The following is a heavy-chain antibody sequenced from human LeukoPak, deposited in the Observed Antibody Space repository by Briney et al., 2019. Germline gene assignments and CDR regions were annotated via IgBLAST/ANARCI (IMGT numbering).Heavy chain of an antibody. J-gene: IGHJ4*02. CDR3: ARLVVTPSY. V-gene: IGHV4-34*01. CDR1: GGSFSGYY. D-gene: IGHD2-21*02. Sequence: SETLSLTCAVYGGSFSGYYWSWIRQPPGKGLEWIGEINHSGSTNYNPSLKSRVTISVDTSKNQFSLKLSSVTAADTAVYYCARLVVTPSYWGQGTLVTVSS. CDR2: INHSGST.